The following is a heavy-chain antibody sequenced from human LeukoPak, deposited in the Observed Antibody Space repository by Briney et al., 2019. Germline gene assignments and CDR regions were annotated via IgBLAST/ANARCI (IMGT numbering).Heavy chain of an antibody. D-gene: IGHD6-13*01. CDR3: ARAYIGSSWYLLNWFDP. J-gene: IGHJ5*02. CDR2: MNPNSGNT. CDR1: GYTFTSYE. V-gene: IGHV1-8*01. Sequence: ASVKVSCKASGYTFTSYEINWVRQATGQGLEWMGWMNPNSGNTDYAQKFQGRVTMTRNTSIRTAYMELSSLRSEDTAVYYCARAYIGSSWYLLNWFDPWGQGTLVTVSS.